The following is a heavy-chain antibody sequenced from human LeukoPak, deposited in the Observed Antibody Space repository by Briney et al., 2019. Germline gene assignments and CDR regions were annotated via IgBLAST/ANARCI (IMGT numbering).Heavy chain of an antibody. CDR1: GGTFSSYA. V-gene: IGHV1-69*05. CDR2: IIPIFGTA. Sequence: SVKVSCKASGGTFSSYAISWVRQAPGQGLEWMGGIIPIFGTANYAQKFQGRGTITTDESTSTAYMELSSLRSEGTAVYYCATLEGYCSGGSCYGVDYWGQGTLVTVSS. D-gene: IGHD2-15*01. J-gene: IGHJ4*02. CDR3: ATLEGYCSGGSCYGVDY.